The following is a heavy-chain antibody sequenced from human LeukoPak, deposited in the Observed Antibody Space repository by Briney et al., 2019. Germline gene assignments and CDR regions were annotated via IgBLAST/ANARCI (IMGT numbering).Heavy chain of an antibody. CDR2: IYPGDSDT. CDR3: ARRGIAVAGTPAEYFQH. J-gene: IGHJ1*01. CDR1: GYSFTNYW. Sequence: KSGESLKISCKGSGYSFTNYWIGWVRQMPGKGLEWMGIIYPGDSDTRYGPSFQGQVTISADKSISTAYLHWSSLKASDTAMYYCARRGIAVAGTPAEYFQHWGQGTLVTVSS. V-gene: IGHV5-51*01. D-gene: IGHD6-19*01.